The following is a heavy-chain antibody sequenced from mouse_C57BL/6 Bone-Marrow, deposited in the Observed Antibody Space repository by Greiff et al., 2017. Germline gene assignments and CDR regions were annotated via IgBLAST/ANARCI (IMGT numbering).Heavy chain of an antibody. V-gene: IGHV14-3*01. D-gene: IGHD4-1*01. CDR2: IDPAHGNT. Sequence: VQLQQSVAELVRPGASVKFSCTASGFNIKNTYMHWVKQRPEQGLEWIGRIDPAHGNTKYAPKFQGKATITADTSSNTAYLQLSSLTSKAAAIYYCARGGLTGTCSCFDYWGQGTTLTVSS. CDR3: ARGGLTGTCSCFDY. J-gene: IGHJ2*01. CDR1: GFNIKNTY.